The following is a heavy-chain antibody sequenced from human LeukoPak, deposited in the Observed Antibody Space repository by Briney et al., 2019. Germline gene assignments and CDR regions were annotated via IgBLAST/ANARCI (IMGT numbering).Heavy chain of an antibody. V-gene: IGHV4-39*01. J-gene: IGHJ4*02. CDR2: IYYSGST. D-gene: IGHD6-13*01. Sequence: SETLSLACTVSGGSISSSSYYWGWIRQPPGKGLEWIGSIYYSGSTYYNPSLKSRVTISVDTSKNQFSLKLSSVTAADTAVYYCARIWKLVVDYWGQGTLVTVSS. CDR3: ARIWKLVVDY. CDR1: GGSISSSSYY.